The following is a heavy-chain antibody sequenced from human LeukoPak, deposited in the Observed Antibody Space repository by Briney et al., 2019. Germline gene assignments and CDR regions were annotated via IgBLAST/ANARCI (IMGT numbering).Heavy chain of an antibody. D-gene: IGHD3-22*01. CDR3: AKDLSGYDSSGYYPLFDY. CDR1: GFTFSSYA. CDR2: ISGSGGST. J-gene: IGHJ4*02. V-gene: IGHV3-23*01. Sequence: GGSLRLSCAASGFTFSSYAMSWVRQAPGKGLEWVSDISGSGGSTYYADSVKGRFTISRDNSKNTLYLQMNSLRAEDTAVYYCAKDLSGYDSSGYYPLFDYWGQGTLVTVSS.